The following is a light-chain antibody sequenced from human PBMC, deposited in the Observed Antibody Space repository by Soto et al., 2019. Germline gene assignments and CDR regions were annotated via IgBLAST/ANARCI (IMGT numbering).Light chain of an antibody. J-gene: IGLJ2*01. CDR2: DVS. V-gene: IGLV2-11*01. Sequence: QSVLTQPRSVSGSPGQSVTISCTGTSSDVGGYNYVSWYQQHPGKAPKLMIYDVSKRPSGVPDRFSGSKSGNTASLTISGLQAGDEADYYCCSYAGSYPVVFGGGTKVTVL. CDR3: CSYAGSYPVV. CDR1: SSDVGGYNY.